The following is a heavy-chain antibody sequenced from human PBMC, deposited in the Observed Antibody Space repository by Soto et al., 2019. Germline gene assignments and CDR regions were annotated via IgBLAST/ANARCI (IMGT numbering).Heavy chain of an antibody. Sequence: ASVKVSCKVSGFTFTDSAVQWVRQARGQGLEWIGWIVAGGGDTIYAQKFQGRVTMTEDTSTDTAYMELSSLRAEDTAVYYCARDREVVTAILGYWGQGTLVTVSS. CDR2: IVAGGGDT. D-gene: IGHD2-21*02. V-gene: IGHV1-24*01. CDR3: ARDREVVTAILGY. CDR1: GFTFTDSA. J-gene: IGHJ4*02.